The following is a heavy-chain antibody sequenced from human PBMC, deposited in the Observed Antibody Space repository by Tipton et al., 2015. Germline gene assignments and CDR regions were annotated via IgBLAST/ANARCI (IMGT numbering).Heavy chain of an antibody. Sequence: LRLSCAASGFTFSNYYMSWIRQPPGKGLEWIGSIYYSGSTYYNPSLKSRVTISVDTSKNQFSLKMSSATAADTAVYFCARDLEHGMDVWGQGTTVTVS. CDR3: ARDLEHGMDV. J-gene: IGHJ6*02. CDR2: IYYSGST. CDR1: GFTFSNYY. V-gene: IGHV4-59*01.